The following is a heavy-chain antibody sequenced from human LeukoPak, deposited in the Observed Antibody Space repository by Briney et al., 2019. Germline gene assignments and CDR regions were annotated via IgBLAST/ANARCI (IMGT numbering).Heavy chain of an antibody. CDR3: ARVNAGSLDY. V-gene: IGHV4-59*01. CDR2: IYYSGST. CDR1: GGSISSYY. Sequence: SETLSLTCTVSGGSISSYYWSWIRQPPGKGLEWIGYIYYSGSTNYNPSLKSRVTISVDTSKNQFSLKLSSVTAADTAVYYCARVNAGSLDYWGQGTLVTVSS. J-gene: IGHJ4*02. D-gene: IGHD2-15*01.